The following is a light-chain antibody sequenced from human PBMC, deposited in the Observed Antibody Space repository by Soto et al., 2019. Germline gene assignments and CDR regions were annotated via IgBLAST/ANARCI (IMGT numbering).Light chain of an antibody. V-gene: IGLV2-14*01. CDR2: EVS. J-gene: IGLJ2*01. CDR1: SSDVGGYNY. Sequence: QSALTQPASVSGSPGQSITISCTGTSSDVGGYNYVSWYQQHPGKAPKFMIYEVSNRPSGVSNRFSGSKSGNTASLTISGLQAEDEADYYCSSYTSSSTYVVFGGGTKVTVL. CDR3: SSYTSSSTYVV.